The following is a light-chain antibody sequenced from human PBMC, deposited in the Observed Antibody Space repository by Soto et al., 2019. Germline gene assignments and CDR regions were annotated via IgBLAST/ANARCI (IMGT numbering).Light chain of an antibody. CDR1: QSVRGF. J-gene: IGKJ4*01. V-gene: IGKV3-11*01. CDR3: QQRAAWPLT. Sequence: ELVLTQSPATLSLSPGERATLSCRASQSVRGFLAWYQQKPGQAPRLLIYDASNRASGIPARFSGSGSVTDFALTISSLEPEDFAVYYCQQRAAWPLTVGGGTKVEIK. CDR2: DAS.